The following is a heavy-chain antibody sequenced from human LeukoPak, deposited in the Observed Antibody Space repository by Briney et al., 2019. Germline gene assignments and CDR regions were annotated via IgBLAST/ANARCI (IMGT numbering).Heavy chain of an antibody. Sequence: SETLSLTCTVSGGSISSYYWSWIRQPPGKGLEWIGYIYYSGSTNYNPSLKSRVTISVDTSKNQFSLKLSSVTAADTAVYYCAREWGVGGRDGYNFYAFDIWGQGTMVTVSS. D-gene: IGHD5-24*01. CDR3: AREWGVGGRDGYNFYAFDI. V-gene: IGHV4-59*01. CDR1: GGSISSYY. CDR2: IYYSGST. J-gene: IGHJ3*02.